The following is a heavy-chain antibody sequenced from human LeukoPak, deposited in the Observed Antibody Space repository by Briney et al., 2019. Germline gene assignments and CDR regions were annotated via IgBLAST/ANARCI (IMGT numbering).Heavy chain of an antibody. Sequence: SETLSLTCTASGGSISSYYWSWIRQPPGKGLEWIGYIYYSGSTNYNPSLKSRVTISVDTSKNQFSLKLSSVTAADTAVYYCARHPSEGAVVAAIDYWGQGTLVTVSS. CDR1: GGSISSYY. V-gene: IGHV4-59*08. D-gene: IGHD2-15*01. CDR2: IYYSGST. CDR3: ARHPSEGAVVAAIDY. J-gene: IGHJ4*02.